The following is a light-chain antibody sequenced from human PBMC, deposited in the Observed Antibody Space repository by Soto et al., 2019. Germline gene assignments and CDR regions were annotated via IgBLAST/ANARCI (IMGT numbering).Light chain of an antibody. CDR3: SSQTASATVL. Sequence: QSALTQPASVSGSPGQSITISCTGTSSDVGGYNFVSRYQQFPGKAPKLMIYEVSNRPSGVSDRFSGSKSGNTASLIISGLRPEDEADYYCSSQTASATVLFGGGTKLTVL. CDR2: EVS. J-gene: IGLJ2*01. CDR1: SSDVGGYNF. V-gene: IGLV2-14*01.